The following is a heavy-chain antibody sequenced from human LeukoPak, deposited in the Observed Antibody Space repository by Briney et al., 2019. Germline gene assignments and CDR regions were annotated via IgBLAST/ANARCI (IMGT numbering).Heavy chain of an antibody. CDR1: GYTFTSYG. J-gene: IGHJ3*02. CDR2: ISAYNGNT. V-gene: IGHV1-18*01. D-gene: IGHD2-2*03. Sequence: GASVKVSCKASGYTFTSYGISWVRQAPGQGLEWMGWISAYNGNTNYAQKLQGRVTMTTDTSTSTAYMELRSLRFDDTAVYYCARGGYCSSTSCYGPDAFDIWGQGTMVTVSS. CDR3: ARGGYCSSTSCYGPDAFDI.